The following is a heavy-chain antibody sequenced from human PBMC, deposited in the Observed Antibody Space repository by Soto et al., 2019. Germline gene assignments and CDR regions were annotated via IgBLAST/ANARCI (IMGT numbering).Heavy chain of an antibody. V-gene: IGHV3-20*04. Sequence: PGGSLRLSCAASGFTFDDYGMSWVRQAPGKGLEWVSGINWNGGSTGYADSVKGRFTISRDNAENSLYLQMNSLRAEDTALYYWARYYERNKWPFDPWGQGTLVTVSS. J-gene: IGHJ5*02. CDR2: INWNGGST. CDR1: GFTFDDYG. CDR3: ARYYERNKWPFDP. D-gene: IGHD3-22*01.